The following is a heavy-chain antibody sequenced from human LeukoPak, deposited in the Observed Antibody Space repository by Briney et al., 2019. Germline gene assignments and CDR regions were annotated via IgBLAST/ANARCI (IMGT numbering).Heavy chain of an antibody. CDR3: ARGYCSSTSCYAGTYFDY. D-gene: IGHD2-2*01. CDR2: IIPIFGTA. CDR1: GGTFSSYA. V-gene: IGHV1-69*13. Sequence: SVKVSCKASGGTFSSYAISWVRQAPGQGLEWMGGIIPIFGTANYAQKFQGRVTITADESTSTAHMELSSLRSEDTAVYYCARGYCSSTSCYAGTYFDYWGQGTLVTVSS. J-gene: IGHJ4*02.